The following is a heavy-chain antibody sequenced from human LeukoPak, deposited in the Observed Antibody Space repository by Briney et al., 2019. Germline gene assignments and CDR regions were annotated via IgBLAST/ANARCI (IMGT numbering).Heavy chain of an antibody. CDR2: INAGNGNT. V-gene: IGHV1-3*01. D-gene: IGHD1-26*01. J-gene: IGHJ3*02. CDR1: GYTFTNYP. Sequence: GASVKVSCKASGYTFTNYPVQWVRQAPGQRLEWMGWINAGNGNTKYSQKFQGRVTMIEDTSTDTAYMELSSLRSEDTAVYYCATEDYQVGATTEGAFDIWGQGTMVTVSS. CDR3: ATEDYQVGATTEGAFDI.